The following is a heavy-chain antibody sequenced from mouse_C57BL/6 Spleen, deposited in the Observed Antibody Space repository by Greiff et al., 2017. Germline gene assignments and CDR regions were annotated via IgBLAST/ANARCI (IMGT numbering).Heavy chain of an antibody. CDR1: GFTFSSYG. CDR3: ARNGDYDWFAY. D-gene: IGHD2-4*01. Sequence: EVMLVESGGDLVKPGGSLKLSCAASGFTFSSYGMSWVRQTPDKRLEWVATISSGGSYTYYPDSVKGRITISRDNAKNTLYLQMSSLKSEDTAMYYCARNGDYDWFAYWGQGTLVTVAA. CDR2: ISSGGSYT. J-gene: IGHJ3*01. V-gene: IGHV5-6*01.